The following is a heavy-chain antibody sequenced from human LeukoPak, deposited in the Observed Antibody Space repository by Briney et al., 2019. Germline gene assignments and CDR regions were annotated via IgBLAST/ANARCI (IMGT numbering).Heavy chain of an antibody. J-gene: IGHJ3*02. V-gene: IGHV1-69-2*01. D-gene: IGHD3-3*01. CDR2: VDPEDGET. CDR1: GYTFTDYY. Sequence: ASVKVSCKVSGYTFTDYYMHWVEQAPGKWLEWMGLVDPEDGETIYAEKFQGRVTITADTSTDTADMELSSLRSEDTAVYYCATGRKRITIFGVVHDIWGQGTMVTVSS. CDR3: ATGRKRITIFGVVHDI.